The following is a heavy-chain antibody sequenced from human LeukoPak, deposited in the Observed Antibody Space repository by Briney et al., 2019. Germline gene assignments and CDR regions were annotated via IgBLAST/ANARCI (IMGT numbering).Heavy chain of an antibody. V-gene: IGHV3-23*01. J-gene: IGHJ4*02. CDR2: ISGSGGST. Sequence: GGSLRLSCAASGFTFSSYGMSWVRQAPGKGLEWVSAISGSGGSTYYADSVKGRFTISRDNSKNTLYLQMNSLRAEDTAVYYCAKGRDYYDSSGYLPPVDYWGQGTLVTVSS. D-gene: IGHD3-22*01. CDR1: GFTFSSYG. CDR3: AKGRDYYDSSGYLPPVDY.